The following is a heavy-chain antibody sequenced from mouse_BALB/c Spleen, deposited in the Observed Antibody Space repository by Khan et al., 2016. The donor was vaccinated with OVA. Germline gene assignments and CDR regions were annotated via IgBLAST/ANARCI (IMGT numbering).Heavy chain of an antibody. CDR3: ARGNGNSWFAY. J-gene: IGHJ3*01. V-gene: IGHV1S137*01. Sequence: QVQLKESGAELVRPGVSVKISCKGSGYTFTDYAMHWVKQSHAKSLEWIGVISTYYGDADYNQKFKGKVTMTVDKSSSTAYLELARLTSEDSAMXCCARGNGNSWFAYWGQGTLVTVSA. CDR1: GYTFTDYA. CDR2: ISTYYGDA. D-gene: IGHD2-1*01.